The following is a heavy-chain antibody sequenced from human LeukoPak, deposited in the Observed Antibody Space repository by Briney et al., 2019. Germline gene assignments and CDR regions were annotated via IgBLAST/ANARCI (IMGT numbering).Heavy chain of an antibody. V-gene: IGHV3-7*01. CDR1: GFSLSDYW. CDR3: TRDLNHDSSG. D-gene: IGHD3-22*01. CDR2: IKFDGSEI. Sequence: GGSLRLSCAASGFSLSDYWMTWVLQAPGKGLECVGNIKFDGSEIYYLDSVRGRFSISRDNAKNSLYLQMNSLRVEDTAVYYCTRDLNHDSSGWGQGTLVTVSS. J-gene: IGHJ4*02.